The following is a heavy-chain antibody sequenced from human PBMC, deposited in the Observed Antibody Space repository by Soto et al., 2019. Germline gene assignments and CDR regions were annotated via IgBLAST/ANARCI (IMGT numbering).Heavy chain of an antibody. Sequence: GGSLRLSCAASGFTFSNYGMHWVRQAPGKGLEWVAVISFDGTKKSYADSVKGRFTISRDNSKNTLLLQMNSLRAEDTALYYCAKYSEYCEHGVWLDPWGPGTLVTVSS. V-gene: IGHV3-30*18. CDR1: GFTFSNYG. D-gene: IGHD2-8*02. J-gene: IGHJ5*02. CDR3: AKYSEYCEHGVWLDP. CDR2: ISFDGTKK.